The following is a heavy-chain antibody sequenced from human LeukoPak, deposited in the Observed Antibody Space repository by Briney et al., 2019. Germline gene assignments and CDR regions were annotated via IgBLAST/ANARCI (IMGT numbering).Heavy chain of an antibody. J-gene: IGHJ6*02. CDR2: ISYDGSNK. V-gene: IGHV3-30-3*01. CDR1: RFTFSSYA. D-gene: IGHD6-19*01. Sequence: PGRSLRLSCTACRFTFSSYAKHWVRQAPGKGLEWMAVISYDGSNKYYADSVKGRFTISRDNSKNTLYLQMNSLRAEDTAVYYCARGTPSSSGWLYYGIDVWGPGTTVTVSS. CDR3: ARGTPSSSGWLYYGIDV.